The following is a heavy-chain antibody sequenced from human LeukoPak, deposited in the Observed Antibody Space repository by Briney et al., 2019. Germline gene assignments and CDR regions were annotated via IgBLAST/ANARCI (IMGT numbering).Heavy chain of an antibody. J-gene: IGHJ5*02. D-gene: IGHD6-19*01. CDR3: AKEPAPYSSGWYFPDDH. CDR1: GFSFSNYG. V-gene: IGHV3-30*18. Sequence: GGSLRLSCAASGFSFSNYGMHWARQAPGKGLEWVAVIAHDGTVQYYADCVKGRFTISRDNSKNTLYLQMNSLRAEDTAVYYCAKEPAPYSSGWYFPDDHWGQGTLATVSS. CDR2: IAHDGTVQ.